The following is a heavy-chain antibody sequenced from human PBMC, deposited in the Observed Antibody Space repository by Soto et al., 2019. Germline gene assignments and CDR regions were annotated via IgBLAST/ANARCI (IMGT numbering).Heavy chain of an antibody. CDR2: MNPNSGNT. D-gene: IGHD4-17*01. CDR3: ARVHRSPYRDFNDY. V-gene: IGHV1-8*01. CDR1: GYTFTSYD. Sequence: ASVKVSCKASGYTFTSYDINWVRQATGQGLEWMGWMNPNSGNTGYAQKFQGRVTMTRNTSISTAYMELSSLRSEDTAVYYCARVHRSPYRDFNDYWGQGTLVTVSS. J-gene: IGHJ4*02.